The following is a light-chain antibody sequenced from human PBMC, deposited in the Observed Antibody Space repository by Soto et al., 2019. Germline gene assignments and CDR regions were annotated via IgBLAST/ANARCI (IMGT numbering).Light chain of an antibody. Sequence: SALSQPASVYGDPGQSNTICCSGTSSDVGGYKYVSWYQHHPGKAPQLMIFEVSNRPSGVSNRFSGSKSGNTASLTISGLQAEDEADYFCSSNTTNTPYVFGTGAQVTIL. CDR2: EVS. J-gene: IGLJ1*01. V-gene: IGLV2-14*01. CDR1: SSDVGGYKY. CDR3: SSNTTNTPYV.